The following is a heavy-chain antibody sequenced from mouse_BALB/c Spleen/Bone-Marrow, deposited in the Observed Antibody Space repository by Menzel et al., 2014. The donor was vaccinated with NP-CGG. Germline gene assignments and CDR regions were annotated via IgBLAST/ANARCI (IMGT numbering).Heavy chain of an antibody. CDR1: GYTFTSYW. CDR3: ARNWVYFDY. Sequence: QVQLQQSGGELVKPGAPVKLSCKASGYTFTSYWMNWVKQRPGRGLEGIGRIDPSDSETHYNQKFKDKATLTVDQSPSTAYIQLSSLTSEDSAVYYCARNWVYFDYWGQGTTLTVSS. V-gene: IGHV1-69*02. CDR2: IDPSDSET. D-gene: IGHD4-1*01. J-gene: IGHJ2*01.